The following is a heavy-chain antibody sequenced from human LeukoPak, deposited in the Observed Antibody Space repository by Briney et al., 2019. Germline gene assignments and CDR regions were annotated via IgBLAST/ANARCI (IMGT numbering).Heavy chain of an antibody. CDR2: IRYDGSNK. D-gene: IGHD2-21*01. J-gene: IGHJ6*03. V-gene: IGHV3-33*01. CDR1: GFTFSSYG. Sequence: WGSLSLSCAASGFTFSSYGMHWVRQAPGKGLEWVAFIRYDGSNKYYADPVKGRFTISRDNTKNSLYLQMNSLRAEDTAVYYCARDLFDYMDVWGKGTTVTLSS. CDR3: ARDLFDYMDV.